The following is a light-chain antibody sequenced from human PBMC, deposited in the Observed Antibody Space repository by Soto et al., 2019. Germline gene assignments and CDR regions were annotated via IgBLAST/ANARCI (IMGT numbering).Light chain of an antibody. V-gene: IGKV1-39*01. Sequence: DIQMTQSPSSLSASVGDRVTITCRASQSISSYLNWYQQKPGKAPKLLIYAASSLQSGVPSRFSGSRSGTDFSLTISSLQPEDFATYYCQQSYSTPRNAFGPGTKVDIK. J-gene: IGKJ3*01. CDR2: AAS. CDR3: QQSYSTPRNA. CDR1: QSISSY.